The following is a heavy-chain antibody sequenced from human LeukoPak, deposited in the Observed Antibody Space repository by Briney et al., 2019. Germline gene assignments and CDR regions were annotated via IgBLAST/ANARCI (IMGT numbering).Heavy chain of an antibody. Sequence: GGSLRLSCAASGFTFSSYGMPWVRQAPGKGLEWVAVISYDGSNKYYADSVKGRFTISRDNSKNTLYLQMNSLRAEDTAVYYCAKGDYGDYGLDYYYYGMDVWGQGTTVTVSS. CDR2: ISYDGSNK. J-gene: IGHJ6*02. CDR3: AKGDYGDYGLDYYYYGMDV. CDR1: GFTFSSYG. V-gene: IGHV3-30*18. D-gene: IGHD4-17*01.